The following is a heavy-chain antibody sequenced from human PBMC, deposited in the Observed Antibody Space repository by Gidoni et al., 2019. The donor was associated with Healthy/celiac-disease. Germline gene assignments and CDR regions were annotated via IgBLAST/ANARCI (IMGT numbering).Heavy chain of an antibody. V-gene: IGHV3-48*02. J-gene: IGHJ4*02. CDR1: GFTFSSYS. D-gene: IGHD2-2*01. Sequence: EVQLGEYGGGLVQPGGSRRRACAASGFTFSSYSMNWVRQAPGKGLEWVSYISSRGSTIYYADSVKGRFTISRDNVKNSLYLQMNSLRDEDTAVYYCARAIGYCSTTSCYYFDYWGQGALVTVSS. CDR2: ISSRGSTI. CDR3: ARAIGYCSTTSCYYFDY.